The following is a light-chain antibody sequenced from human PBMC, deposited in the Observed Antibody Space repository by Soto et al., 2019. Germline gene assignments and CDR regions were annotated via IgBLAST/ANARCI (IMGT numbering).Light chain of an antibody. V-gene: IGKV2-28*01. CDR3: MRALQTPGT. CDR2: LGS. Sequence: DIVMTQSPLSLPVTPGEPASISCRSSQSLLHSNGYNYMDRYLQKPVQSPQLLIYLGSNRASGVPDRFSGSGSGTDFTLKISRVEAEDVGVYYCMRALQTPGTFGQGTKLEIK. CDR1: QSLLHSNGYNY. J-gene: IGKJ1*01.